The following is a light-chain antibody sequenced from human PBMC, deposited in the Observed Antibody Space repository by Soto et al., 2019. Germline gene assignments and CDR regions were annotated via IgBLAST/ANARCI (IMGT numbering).Light chain of an antibody. J-gene: IGKJ1*01. Sequence: EIVLTQSPGTLSLSPGERATLSCRASQSVSSSYLAWYQQKPGQAPRLLIYGASSRATGIPDRFSGSGSGTDFTLTISRLEPEDFAVYYCQLGGTFGQGTKVDIK. V-gene: IGKV3-20*01. CDR1: QSVSSSY. CDR2: GAS. CDR3: QLGGT.